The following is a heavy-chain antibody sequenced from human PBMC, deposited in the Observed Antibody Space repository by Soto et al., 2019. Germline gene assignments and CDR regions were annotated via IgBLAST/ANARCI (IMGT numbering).Heavy chain of an antibody. CDR3: ARDPLWGTAMVLWYFDL. CDR1: GSTFSSYA. D-gene: IGHD5-18*01. V-gene: IGHV3-30-3*01. Sequence: GESLKISCAASGSTFSSYAMHWVRQAPGKGLEWVAVISDDGSNKYYADSVKGRFTISRDNSKNTLYLQMNSLRAEDTAVYYCARDPLWGTAMVLWYFDLWGRGTLVTVSS. CDR2: ISDDGSNK. J-gene: IGHJ2*01.